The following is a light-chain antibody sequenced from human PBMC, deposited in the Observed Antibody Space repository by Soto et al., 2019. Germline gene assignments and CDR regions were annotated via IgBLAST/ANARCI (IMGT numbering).Light chain of an antibody. V-gene: IGLV2-11*01. CDR1: SSDVGGYNY. Sequence: ALTQPRSVSGSPGQSVTISCSGTSSDVGGYNYVSWYQQHPGKAPKLMIYDVSKRPSGVPDRFSGSKSGNTASLTISGLQAEDEADYYCCSYAGRYTYVFGTGTKVTVL. CDR3: CSYAGRYTYV. CDR2: DVS. J-gene: IGLJ1*01.